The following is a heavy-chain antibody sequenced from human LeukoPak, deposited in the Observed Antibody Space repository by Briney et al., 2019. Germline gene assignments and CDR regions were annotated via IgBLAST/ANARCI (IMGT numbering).Heavy chain of an antibody. Sequence: SETLSLTCAVYGGSFSGYYWSWIRQPPGKGLEWIGEINHSGSTNYNPSLKSRVTMSVDMSKNQFSLKLSSVTAADTAVYYCATPDSSGYYYLYWGQGTLVTVSS. CDR1: GGSFSGYY. J-gene: IGHJ4*02. V-gene: IGHV4-34*01. CDR3: ATPDSSGYYYLY. CDR2: INHSGST. D-gene: IGHD3-22*01.